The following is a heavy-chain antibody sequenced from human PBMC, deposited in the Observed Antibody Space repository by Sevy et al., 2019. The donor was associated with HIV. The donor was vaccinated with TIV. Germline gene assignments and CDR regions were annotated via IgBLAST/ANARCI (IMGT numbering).Heavy chain of an antibody. J-gene: IGHJ4*02. Sequence: GGPLRLSCAASGFTFSSYAMSWVRQAPGKGLEWVSAISGSGGSTYYADSVKGRFTISRDNSKNTLYLQMNSLRAEDTAVYYCAKDRWRQQLVRQPYYFDYWGQGTLVTVSS. CDR2: ISGSGGST. CDR3: AKDRWRQQLVRQPYYFDY. CDR1: GFTFSSYA. D-gene: IGHD6-13*01. V-gene: IGHV3-23*01.